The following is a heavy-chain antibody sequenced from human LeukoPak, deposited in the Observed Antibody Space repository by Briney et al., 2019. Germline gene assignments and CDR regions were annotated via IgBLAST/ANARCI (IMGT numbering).Heavy chain of an antibody. CDR3: SRVFYDSSARGNYFDS. Sequence: GGSLRLSCTASGFTFSIYSMSWVRQAPGKGLEWVSSISSSSNSTYYADSVKGQFTISRDNAKNSLYLQMNSLRAEDTAVYFCSRVFYDSSARGNYFDSWGQGTLVTVSS. CDR2: ISSSSNST. J-gene: IGHJ4*02. V-gene: IGHV3-21*01. CDR1: GFTFSIYS. D-gene: IGHD3-22*01.